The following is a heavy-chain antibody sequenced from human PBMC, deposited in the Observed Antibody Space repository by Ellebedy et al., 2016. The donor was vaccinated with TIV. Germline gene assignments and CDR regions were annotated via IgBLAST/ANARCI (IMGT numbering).Heavy chain of an antibody. V-gene: IGHV3-7*04. CDR3: ARDRVVVAATPGWFDP. Sequence: GGSLRLSXAASGFTFSSYWMSWVRQAPGKGLEWVANIKQDGSEKYYVDSVKGRFTISRDNAKNSLYLQMNSLRAEDTAVYYCARDRVVVAATPGWFDPWGLGTLVTVSS. CDR2: IKQDGSEK. CDR1: GFTFSSYW. J-gene: IGHJ5*02. D-gene: IGHD2-15*01.